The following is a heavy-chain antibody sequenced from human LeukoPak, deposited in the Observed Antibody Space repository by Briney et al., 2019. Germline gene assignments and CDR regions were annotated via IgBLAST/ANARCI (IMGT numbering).Heavy chain of an antibody. D-gene: IGHD2-15*01. V-gene: IGHV3-23*01. CDR1: GFTFSSYT. CDR3: VKEARYCNGGSCYAVLDY. CDR2: VSGSGGTT. J-gene: IGHJ4*02. Sequence: GGSLRLSCAASGFTFSSYTMSCVRQAPGKGLEWVSAVSGSGGTTYYTDSVKGRFTISRDNPKNTLYLQMNSLRVEDTAVYYCVKEARYCNGGSCYAVLDYWGQGTLVTVSS.